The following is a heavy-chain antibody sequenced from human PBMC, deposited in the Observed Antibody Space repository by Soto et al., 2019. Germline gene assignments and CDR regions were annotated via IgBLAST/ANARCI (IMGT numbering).Heavy chain of an antibody. CDR2: IYWDDDK. J-gene: IGHJ4*02. CDR1: GFSLSTREVG. Sequence: QITLKESGPTLVKPTQTLTLTCTFSGFSLSTREVGVGWIRQPPGKALEWLALIYWDDDKRYRPSLKSRLIIVKDTSKNLVILIMTNMDPEDTATYYCAHSAYYYGSGSYYTHWGQGILVTVSS. CDR3: AHSAYYYGSGSYYTH. V-gene: IGHV2-5*02. D-gene: IGHD3-10*01.